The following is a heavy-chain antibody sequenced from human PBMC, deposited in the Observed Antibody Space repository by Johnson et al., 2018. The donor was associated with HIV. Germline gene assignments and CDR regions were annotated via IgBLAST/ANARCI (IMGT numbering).Heavy chain of an antibody. CDR1: RFTFSSYA. CDR3: ARLPSWRGAFDI. CDR2: ISGSGGST. V-gene: IGHV3-23*04. Sequence: VQLVESGGGVVQPGRSLRLSCAASRFTFSSYAMNWVRQAPGKGLEWVSAISGSGGSTYYADSVKGRFTISRDNSKNTLYLQMNSLRAEDTAVYYCARLPSWRGAFDIWGQGTMVTVSS. D-gene: IGHD3-10*01. J-gene: IGHJ3*02.